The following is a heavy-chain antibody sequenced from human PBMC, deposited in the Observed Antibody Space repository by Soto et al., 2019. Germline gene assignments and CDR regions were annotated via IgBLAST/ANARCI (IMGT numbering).Heavy chain of an antibody. V-gene: IGHV4-30-4*01. Sequence: SETLSLTCTVSGGSINNAEDNWTWIRQPPGKGLEYIGYITYSGNTFYKSSLKSRVAISLDTSKSQFSLNVTSVTAADTAVYFCARGRYCLTGRCFPNWFDSWGQGTLVTVSS. CDR2: ITYSGNT. CDR1: GGSINNAEDN. J-gene: IGHJ5*01. D-gene: IGHD2-15*01. CDR3: ARGRYCLTGRCFPNWFDS.